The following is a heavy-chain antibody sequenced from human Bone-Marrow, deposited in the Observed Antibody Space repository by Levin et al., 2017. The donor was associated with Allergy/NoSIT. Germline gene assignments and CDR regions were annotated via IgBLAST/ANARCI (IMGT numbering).Heavy chain of an antibody. Sequence: GGSLRLSCAASGFTFSDYYMSWIRQAPGKGLEWVSYISSSGSTIYYADSVKGRFTISRDNAKNSLYLQMNSLRAEDTAVYYCARDHMAVAGTADWFDPWGQGTLVTVSS. V-gene: IGHV3-11*01. J-gene: IGHJ5*02. CDR1: GFTFSDYY. D-gene: IGHD6-19*01. CDR2: ISSSGSTI. CDR3: ARDHMAVAGTADWFDP.